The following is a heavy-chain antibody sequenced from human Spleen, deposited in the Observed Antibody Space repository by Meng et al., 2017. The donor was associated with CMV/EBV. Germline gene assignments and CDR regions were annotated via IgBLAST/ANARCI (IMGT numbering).Heavy chain of an antibody. V-gene: IGHV1-8*03. D-gene: IGHD1-14*01. CDR1: GYSFSGYD. J-gene: IGHJ5*02. Sequence: ASVKVSCKASGYSFSGYDINWVRHVAGQEPEWMGWMNPNSGNTGYAPKFQGRVIFTRDTSISTAYLELIWVRFEDTAVYYCTRNWRKAKGWFDPWGQGTLVTVSS. CDR2: MNPNSGNT. CDR3: TRNWRKAKGWFDP.